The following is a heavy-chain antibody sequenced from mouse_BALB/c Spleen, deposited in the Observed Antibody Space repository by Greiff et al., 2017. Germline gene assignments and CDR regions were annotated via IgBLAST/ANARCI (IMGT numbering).Heavy chain of an antibody. J-gene: IGHJ2*01. CDR1: GFTFSSYA. V-gene: IGHV5-9-4*01. Sequence: EVKLVESGGGLVKPGGSLKLSCAASGFTFSSYAMSWVRQSPEKRLEWVAEISSGGSYTYYPDTVTGRFTISRDNAKNTLYLEMSSLRSEDTAMYYCARRGDYDEDFDYWGQGTTLTVSS. CDR3: ARRGDYDEDFDY. D-gene: IGHD2-4*01. CDR2: ISSGGSYT.